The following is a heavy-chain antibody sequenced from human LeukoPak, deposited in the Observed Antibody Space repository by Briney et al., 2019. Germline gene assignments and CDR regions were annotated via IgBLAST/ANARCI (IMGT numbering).Heavy chain of an antibody. CDR3: ASGMEHYYDSSGYADY. D-gene: IGHD3-22*01. CDR1: GGSISSSSYY. Sequence: SETLSLTCTVSGGSISSSSYYWGWIRQPPGTGLEWIGSIYYSGSTYYNPSLKSRVTISVDTSKNQFSLKLSSVTAADTAVYYCASGMEHYYDSSGYADYWGQGTLVTVSS. V-gene: IGHV4-39*07. CDR2: IYYSGST. J-gene: IGHJ4*02.